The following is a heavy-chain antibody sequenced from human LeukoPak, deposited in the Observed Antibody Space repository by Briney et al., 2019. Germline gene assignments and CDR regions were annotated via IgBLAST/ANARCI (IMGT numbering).Heavy chain of an antibody. CDR1: GYTFTSYG. D-gene: IGHD6-13*01. CDR3: ARLAAAGYYFDY. J-gene: IGHJ4*02. V-gene: IGHV1-18*01. Sequence: ASVKVSCKASGYTFTSYGISWVRQAPGQGLEWMGWISAYNGNTNYAQKLQGRVTMTTDTSTSTAYMELRSLRSDDTAVYHCARLAAAGYYFDYWGQGTLVTVSS. CDR2: ISAYNGNT.